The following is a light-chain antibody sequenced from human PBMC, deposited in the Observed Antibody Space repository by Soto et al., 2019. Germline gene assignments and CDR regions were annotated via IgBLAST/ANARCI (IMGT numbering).Light chain of an antibody. CDR2: EVT. CDR1: SSDVNCFNY. V-gene: IGLV2-14*01. Sequence: QSALTQPASVSGSPGQSITLSCTGTSSDVNCFNYVSWYQQHPGKAPKLMIYEVTNRPSGVSIRFSGSKSGNTASLTISGLQAEDEADYYCCSYRSVNTVVFGRGTKLTVL. CDR3: CSYRSVNTVV. J-gene: IGLJ2*01.